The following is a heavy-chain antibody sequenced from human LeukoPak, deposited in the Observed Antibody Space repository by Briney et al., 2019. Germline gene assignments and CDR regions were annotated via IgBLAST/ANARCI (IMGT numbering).Heavy chain of an antibody. Sequence: GGSLRLSCAASGFTFSSYAMSWVRRAPGKGLEWVSYISSSSSTIYYADSVKGRFTISRDNAKNSLYLQMNSLRAEDTAVYYCASLAAAGRDYFDYWGQGTLVTVSS. D-gene: IGHD6-13*01. CDR1: GFTFSSYA. J-gene: IGHJ4*02. CDR2: ISSSSSTI. V-gene: IGHV3-48*01. CDR3: ASLAAAGRDYFDY.